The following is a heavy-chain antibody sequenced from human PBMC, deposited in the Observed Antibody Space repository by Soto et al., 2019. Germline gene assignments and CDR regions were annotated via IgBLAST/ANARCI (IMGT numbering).Heavy chain of an antibody. CDR1: GFTFSSYS. Sequence: SCAASGFTFSSYSMPWGRQAPGKGLEWVAVISYDGSNKYYADSVKGRFTISRDNAKNSLYLQMNSLRAEDTAVYYCAREMAALNYFDYWGQGTLVTVSS. CDR2: ISYDGSNK. D-gene: IGHD2-15*01. V-gene: IGHV3-30-3*01. CDR3: AREMAALNYFDY. J-gene: IGHJ4*02.